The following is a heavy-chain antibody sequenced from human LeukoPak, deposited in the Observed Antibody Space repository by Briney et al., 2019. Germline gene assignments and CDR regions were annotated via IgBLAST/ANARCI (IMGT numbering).Heavy chain of an antibody. D-gene: IGHD3-10*02. CDR3: AELGITMIGGV. J-gene: IGHJ6*04. V-gene: IGHV3-11*04. CDR2: ISSSATIT. Sequence: GGSLRLSCAASGFTFSDYYVTWIRQAPGKGLEWVSYISSSATITYYADSVKGRFTISRDNSKNTLYLQMNSLRAEDTAVYYCAELGITMIGGVWGKGTTVTISS. CDR1: GFTFSDYY.